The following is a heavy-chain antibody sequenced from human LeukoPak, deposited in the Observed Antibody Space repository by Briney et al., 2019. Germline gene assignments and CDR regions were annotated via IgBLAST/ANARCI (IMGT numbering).Heavy chain of an antibody. CDR2: ISGSGGST. V-gene: IGHV3-23*01. D-gene: IGHD3-22*01. Sequence: PGESLRLSCAASGFTFSSYAMSWVRQAPGKGLEWVSAISGSGGSTYYADSVKGRFTISRDNSKNTLYLQMNSLRAEDTAVYYCARPGMDYYDSSEGPHFDYWGQGTLVTVSS. CDR3: ARPGMDYYDSSEGPHFDY. CDR1: GFTFSSYA. J-gene: IGHJ4*02.